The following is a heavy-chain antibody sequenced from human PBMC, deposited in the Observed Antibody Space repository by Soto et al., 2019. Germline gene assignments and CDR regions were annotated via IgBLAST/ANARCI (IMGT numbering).Heavy chain of an antibody. Sequence: GASVKVSCKVSGYTLTELSMHWVRQAPGKGLEWMGGFDPEDGETIYAQKFQGRVTMTEDTSTDTAYMELSSLRSEDTAVYYCATSGGYCSGGSCHRAKYGMDVWGQGTTVTVS. V-gene: IGHV1-24*01. CDR2: FDPEDGET. J-gene: IGHJ6*02. D-gene: IGHD2-15*01. CDR3: ATSGGYCSGGSCHRAKYGMDV. CDR1: GYTLTELS.